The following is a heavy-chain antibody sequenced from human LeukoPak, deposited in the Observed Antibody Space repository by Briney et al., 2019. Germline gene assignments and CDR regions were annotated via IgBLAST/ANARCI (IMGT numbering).Heavy chain of an antibody. V-gene: IGHV3-9*01. J-gene: IGHJ6*03. CDR1: GFTFDDYA. CDR2: ISWNSGSI. Sequence: PGGSLRLSCAASGFTFDDYAMHWVRQAPGKGLEWVSGISWNSGSIGYADSVKGRFTISRDNAKNCLYLQMNSLRAEDTALYYCAKDLKRTSYYYYYYMDVWGKGTTVTVSS. CDR3: AKDLKRTSYYYYYYMDV.